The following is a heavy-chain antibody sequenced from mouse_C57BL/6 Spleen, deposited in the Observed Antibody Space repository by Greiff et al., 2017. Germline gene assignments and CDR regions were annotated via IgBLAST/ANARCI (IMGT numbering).Heavy chain of an antibody. CDR1: GFSFNTYA. CDR2: IRSKSNNYAT. V-gene: IGHV10-1*01. CDR3: VSHPFAY. Sequence: EVKLLESGGGLVQPKGSLKLSCAASGFSFNTYAMNWVRQAPGKGLEWVARIRSKSNNYATYYADSVKDRFTISRDDSESMLYLQMNNLKTEDTAMYYCVSHPFAYWGQGTLVTVSA. J-gene: IGHJ3*01.